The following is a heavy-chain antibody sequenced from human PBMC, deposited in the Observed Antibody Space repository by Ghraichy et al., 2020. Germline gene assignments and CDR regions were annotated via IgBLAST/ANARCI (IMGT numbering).Heavy chain of an antibody. CDR2: IRYDGSNK. V-gene: IGHV3-30*02. D-gene: IGHD2-15*01. Sequence: GGSLRLSCAASGFTFSSYGMHWVRQAPGKGLEWVAFIRYDGSNKYYADSVKGRFTISRDNSKNTLYLQMNSLRAEDTAVYYCAKDRVPGVVVVAAHFDYWGQGTLVTVSS. CDR1: GFTFSSYG. J-gene: IGHJ4*02. CDR3: AKDRVPGVVVVAAHFDY.